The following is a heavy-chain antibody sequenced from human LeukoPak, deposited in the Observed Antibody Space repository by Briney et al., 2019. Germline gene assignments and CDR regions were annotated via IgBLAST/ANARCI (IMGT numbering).Heavy chain of an antibody. Sequence: GGSLRLSCAASGFTFSSYGMSWVRQAPGKGLEWVSTISGSGGSTYYADSVKGRFTISRGNSKNTLYLQMNSLRAEDTAVYYCAKGRIGYSYGYSDYWGQGTLVTVSS. D-gene: IGHD5-18*01. V-gene: IGHV3-23*01. CDR3: AKGRIGYSYGYSDY. CDR1: GFTFSSYG. J-gene: IGHJ4*02. CDR2: ISGSGGST.